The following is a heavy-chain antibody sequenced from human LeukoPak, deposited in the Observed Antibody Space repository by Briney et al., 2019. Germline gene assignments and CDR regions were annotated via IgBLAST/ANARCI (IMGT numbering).Heavy chain of an antibody. J-gene: IGHJ4*02. CDR1: GFTFSDYY. D-gene: IGHD3-10*01. CDR3: ARDLRFGELFDY. CDR2: ISSSGSTI. Sequence: GGSLRLSCAASGFTFSDYYMSWIRQAPGKGLEWVSYISSSGSTIYYAHSVKGRFTISRDNSKNTLYLQMNSLRAEDTAVYYCARDLRFGELFDYWGQGTLVTVSS. V-gene: IGHV3-11*04.